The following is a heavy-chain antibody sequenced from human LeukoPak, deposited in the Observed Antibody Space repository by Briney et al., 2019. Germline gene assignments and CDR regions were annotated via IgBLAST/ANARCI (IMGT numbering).Heavy chain of an antibody. CDR3: AKWGDYDILTGYYDSDY. CDR1: GFIFSNYA. V-gene: IGHV3-23*01. CDR2: IGGRDSGT. D-gene: IGHD3-9*01. J-gene: IGHJ4*02. Sequence: PGGSLRLSCAASGFIFSNYAKSWVRQAPGKGLEWVSAIGGRDSGTYYADSVRGRFTVSRDDPKNTLYLQMNTLRAEDTAVYYCAKWGDYDILTGYYDSDYWGQGTLVTVSS.